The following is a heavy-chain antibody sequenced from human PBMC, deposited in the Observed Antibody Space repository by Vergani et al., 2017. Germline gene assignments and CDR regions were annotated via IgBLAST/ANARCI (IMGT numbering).Heavy chain of an antibody. CDR2: IYSGGST. J-gene: IGHJ1*01. Sequence: EVQLVESGGGLVQPGGSLRLSCAASGFTVSSNYMSWVRQAPGKGLEWVSVIYSGGSTYYADSVKGRFTISRDNSKNTLYLQMNSLRAEDTAVYYCARAPWQQLPSFQHWGQGTLVTVSS. D-gene: IGHD6-13*01. CDR1: GFTVSSNY. CDR3: ARAPWQQLPSFQH. V-gene: IGHV3-66*02.